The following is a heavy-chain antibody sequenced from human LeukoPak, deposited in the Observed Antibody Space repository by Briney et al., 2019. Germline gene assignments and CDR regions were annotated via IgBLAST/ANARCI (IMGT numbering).Heavy chain of an antibody. J-gene: IGHJ6*03. V-gene: IGHV1-2*02. CDR3: AREIKGWGSGYYTYYYHYYYMDV. D-gene: IGHD3-22*01. Sequence: ASVKVSCKASGGTFSSYAISWVRQAPGQGLEWMGWINPNSGGTNYAQKFQGRVTMTRDTSISTAYMELSRLRSDDTAVYYCAREIKGWGSGYYTYYYHYYYMDVWGKGTTVTVSS. CDR1: GGTFSSYA. CDR2: INPNSGGT.